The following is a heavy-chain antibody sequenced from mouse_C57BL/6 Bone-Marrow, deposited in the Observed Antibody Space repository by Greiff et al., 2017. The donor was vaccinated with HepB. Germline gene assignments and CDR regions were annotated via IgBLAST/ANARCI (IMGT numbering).Heavy chain of an antibody. CDR3: ARWGPGVTTIDY. CDR2: IYPRSGNT. V-gene: IGHV1-81*01. CDR1: GYTFTSYG. Sequence: QVHVKQSGAELARPGASVKLSCKASGYTFTSYGISWVKQRTGQGLEWIGEIYPRSGNTYYNEKFKGKATLTADKSSSTAYMELRSLTSEDSAVYFCARWGPGVTTIDYWGQGTTLTVSS. J-gene: IGHJ2*01. D-gene: IGHD2-3*01.